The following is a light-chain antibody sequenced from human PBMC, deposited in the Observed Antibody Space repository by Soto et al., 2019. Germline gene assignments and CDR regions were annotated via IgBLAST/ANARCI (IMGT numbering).Light chain of an antibody. V-gene: IGLV2-14*03. Sequence: QSVLTQPASVSGSPGQSITISCTGASSDVGAYNYVSWYQQHPGKAPKLMIFDVSSRPSGVSDRFSGSKSGNTASLTISGLQAEDVADYYCSSYTTSLTYVFGTGTKVTVL. CDR3: SSYTTSLTYV. CDR1: SSDVGAYNY. CDR2: DVS. J-gene: IGLJ1*01.